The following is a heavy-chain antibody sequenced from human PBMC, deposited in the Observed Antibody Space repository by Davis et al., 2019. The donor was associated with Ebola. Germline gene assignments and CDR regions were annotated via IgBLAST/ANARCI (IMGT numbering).Heavy chain of an antibody. V-gene: IGHV3-48*02. CDR1: GFTFSSYW. J-gene: IGHJ6*02. D-gene: IGHD1-1*01. CDR2: ISSSSTTK. CDR3: ARDLLEPLYYYYGMDV. Sequence: GESLKISCVASGFTFSSYWMNWVRQAPGRGLEWVSYISSSSTTKYYADSVKGRFTISRGNAKNSLYLQMNSLRDEDTAVYYCARDLLEPLYYYYGMDVWGQGTTVTVSS.